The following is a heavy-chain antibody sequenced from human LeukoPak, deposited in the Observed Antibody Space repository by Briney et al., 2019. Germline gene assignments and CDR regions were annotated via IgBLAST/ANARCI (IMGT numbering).Heavy chain of an antibody. D-gene: IGHD3-9*01. CDR1: GFTFSSYR. V-gene: IGHV3-48*02. CDR2: ISSSSSTI. CDR3: ARVGYDILTGYYPTYFDY. Sequence: GGSLRLSCAASGFTFSSYRMNWVRQAPGKGLEWVSYISSSSSTIYYADSVKGRFTISRDNAKNSLYLQMNSLRDEDTAVYYCARVGYDILTGYYPTYFDYWGQGTLATVSS. J-gene: IGHJ4*02.